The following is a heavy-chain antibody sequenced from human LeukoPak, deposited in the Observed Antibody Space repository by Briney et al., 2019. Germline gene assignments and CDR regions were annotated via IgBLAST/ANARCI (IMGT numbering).Heavy chain of an antibody. CDR1: GYSFTTYW. Sequence: GESLKISCKCSGYSFTTYWIGWVRQMPGKGLEWMGIIYPGDSDTRYSPSFQGQVTISADKSITTAYLQWSSLKASDTAIYYCARSSVGSGSYYAPFDPWGQGTLVTVSS. D-gene: IGHD3-10*01. V-gene: IGHV5-51*01. CDR2: IYPGDSDT. J-gene: IGHJ5*02. CDR3: ARSSVGSGSYYAPFDP.